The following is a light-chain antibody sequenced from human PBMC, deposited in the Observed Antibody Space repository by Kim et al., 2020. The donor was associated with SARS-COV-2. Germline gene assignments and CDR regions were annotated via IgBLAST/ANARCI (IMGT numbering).Light chain of an antibody. CDR1: RLRSYY. J-gene: IGLJ3*02. Sequence: LGQTVRITCQGDRLRSYYASWYQQKPGQAPVLVIYGKNNRPSGIPDRFSGSSSGNTASLTITGAQAEDEADYYCNSRDSSGNHLVFGGGTQLTVL. V-gene: IGLV3-19*01. CDR2: GKN. CDR3: NSRDSSGNHLV.